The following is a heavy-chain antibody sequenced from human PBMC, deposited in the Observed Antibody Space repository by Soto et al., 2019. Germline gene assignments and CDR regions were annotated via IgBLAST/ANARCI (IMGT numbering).Heavy chain of an antibody. CDR2: IYYTGRT. CDR1: GGSVSSGNYY. Sequence: QLQESGPGLVKPAETLSLTCTVSGGSVSSGNYYWSWIRQPPGKGLDWIGYIYYTGRTNYNPSLKSRVTMSLATSKNQFSLKLDSVTAADTAIYYCAGMPVTTTNCPDPWGQGTMVIVSS. D-gene: IGHD3-22*01. J-gene: IGHJ5*02. CDR3: AGMPVTTTNCPDP. V-gene: IGHV4-61*01.